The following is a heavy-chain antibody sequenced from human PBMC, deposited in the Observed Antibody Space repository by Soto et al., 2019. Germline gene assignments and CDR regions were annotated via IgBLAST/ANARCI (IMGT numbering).Heavy chain of an antibody. Sequence: GGSLRLSCAASGFAFSSHPMSWVRQAPEKGLEWVAGISDSGSLTYNADSVRGQFTISRDNSKNTLYLQMNSLRAEDTAVYYCARRTFGSSRSFDIWGQGTMVTVSS. J-gene: IGHJ3*02. D-gene: IGHD6-6*01. CDR1: GFAFSSHP. CDR2: ISDSGSLT. V-gene: IGHV3-23*01. CDR3: ARRTFGSSRSFDI.